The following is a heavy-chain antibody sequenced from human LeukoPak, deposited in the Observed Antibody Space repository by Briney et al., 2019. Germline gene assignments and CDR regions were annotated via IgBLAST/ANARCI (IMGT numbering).Heavy chain of an antibody. CDR3: AKDIGKRAPSFAFDP. V-gene: IGHV4-61*02. Sequence: SQTLSLTCTVSGGSISSGSYYWSWIRQPAGRGLEWIGRIYTSGSTNYNPSLKSRVTISVDTSKNQFSLRLSSVTAADTAVYYCAKDIGKRAPSFAFDPWGQGTLVTVSS. D-gene: IGHD1-26*01. J-gene: IGHJ5*02. CDR1: GGSISSGSYY. CDR2: IYTSGST.